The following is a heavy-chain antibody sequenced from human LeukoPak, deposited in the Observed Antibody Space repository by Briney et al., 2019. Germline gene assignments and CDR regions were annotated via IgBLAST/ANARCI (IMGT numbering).Heavy chain of an antibody. V-gene: IGHV3-21*01. D-gene: IGHD3-22*01. Sequence: NPGGSLRLSCAASGFTFSTYSMNWVRQAPGKGLEWVSSISSGSIHIYYADSVQGRFTISKDDAKSSLYLQMNGLRAEDTAIYYCATTPGGDTTGYYPWYFDLWGRGTLVTVSS. CDR1: GFTFSTYS. J-gene: IGHJ2*01. CDR3: ATTPGGDTTGYYPWYFDL. CDR2: ISSGSIHI.